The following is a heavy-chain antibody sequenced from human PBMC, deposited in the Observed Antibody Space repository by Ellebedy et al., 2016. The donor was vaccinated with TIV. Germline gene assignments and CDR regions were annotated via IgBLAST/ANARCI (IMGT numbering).Heavy chain of an antibody. J-gene: IGHJ4*02. D-gene: IGHD1-26*01. CDR1: GYSIRSGYY. Sequence: SETLSLTXTVSGYSIRSGYYWGWIRQPPGKGLEWIGSMYHSGSPNYNPSLKSRVTISVDRSKNQFSLNLSSVTAADTAVYYCARGRGGTYSIPFDYWGPGNLVTVSS. V-gene: IGHV4-38-2*02. CDR3: ARGRGGTYSIPFDY. CDR2: MYHSGSP.